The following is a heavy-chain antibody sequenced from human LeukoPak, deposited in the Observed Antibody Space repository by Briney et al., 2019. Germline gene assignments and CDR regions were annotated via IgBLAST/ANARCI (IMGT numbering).Heavy chain of an antibody. CDR1: GFTFSSYG. V-gene: IGHV3-33*01. CDR2: IWYDGSNK. J-gene: IGHJ3*02. D-gene: IGHD3-10*01. Sequence: GGSLRLSCEASGFTFSSYGMHWVRQAPGKGLEWVAVIWYDGSNKYYADSVKGRFTISRDNSKNTLYLQMNSLRAEDTAVYYCARERFGETDDAFDIWGQGTMVTVSS. CDR3: ARERFGETDDAFDI.